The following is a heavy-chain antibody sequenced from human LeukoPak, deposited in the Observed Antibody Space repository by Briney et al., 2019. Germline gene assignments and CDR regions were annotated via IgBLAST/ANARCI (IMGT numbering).Heavy chain of an antibody. CDR3: ASHPGYCSGGSCYYYYFDY. CDR1: GGTFSSYA. Sequence: SVKVSCKASGGTFSSYAISWVRQAPGQGLEWTGRIIPIFGTANYAQKFQGRVTITTDESTSTAYMELSSLRSEDTAVYYCASHPGYCSGGSCYYYYFDYWGQGTLVTVSS. V-gene: IGHV1-69*05. CDR2: IIPIFGTA. D-gene: IGHD2-15*01. J-gene: IGHJ4*02.